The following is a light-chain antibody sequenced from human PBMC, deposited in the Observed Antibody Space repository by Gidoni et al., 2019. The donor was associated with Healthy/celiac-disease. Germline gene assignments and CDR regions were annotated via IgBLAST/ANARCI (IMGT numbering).Light chain of an antibody. CDR1: QSISSW. CDR3: QQYNSYSRT. V-gene: IGKV1-5*03. J-gene: IGKJ1*01. CDR2: KAS. Sequence: DIQMTQSPSTLSASVGDRVTITCRASQSISSWLAWYQQKPGKAPTLLIYKASSLESGVPSRFSGSGSGTEFTLTISSLQPDDFATYYCQQYNSYSRTFXXXTKVEIK.